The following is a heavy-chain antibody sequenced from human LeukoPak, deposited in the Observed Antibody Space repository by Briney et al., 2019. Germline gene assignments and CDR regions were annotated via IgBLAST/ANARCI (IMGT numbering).Heavy chain of an antibody. Sequence: SVKVSCKASGCTFSSYAISWVRQAPGQGLEWMGGIIPIFGTANYAQKFQGRGTITTDESTSTAYMELSSRTSEDTAVYCCARVFKHWFDRWGQGTLVTVSS. CDR3: ARVFKHWFDR. CDR2: IIPIFGTA. J-gene: IGHJ5*02. V-gene: IGHV1-69*05. D-gene: IGHD3-10*02. CDR1: GCTFSSYA.